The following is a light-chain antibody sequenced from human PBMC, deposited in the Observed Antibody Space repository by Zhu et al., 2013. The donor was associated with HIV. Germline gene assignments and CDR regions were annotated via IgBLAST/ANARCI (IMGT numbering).Light chain of an antibody. CDR2: GAS. CDR1: QSVSSY. J-gene: IGKJ2*01. Sequence: EIVLTQSPATLSLSPGESATLSCRASQSVSSYLAWYQQKPGQAPRLLIYGASNRATGISARFSGSGSGTDFTLTIRYLEPEDSAVYYCQQRYNWVTFGQG. CDR3: QQRYNWVT. V-gene: IGKV3-11*01.